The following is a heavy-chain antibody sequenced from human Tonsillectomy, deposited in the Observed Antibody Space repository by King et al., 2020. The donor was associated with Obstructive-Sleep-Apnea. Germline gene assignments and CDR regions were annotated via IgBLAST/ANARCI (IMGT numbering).Heavy chain of an antibody. CDR1: GFTFSSYG. CDR2: IWYDGSTK. D-gene: IGHD3-22*01. CDR3: ARDQGAMIVVAGVDY. J-gene: IGHJ4*02. Sequence: VQLVESGGGVVQPGRSLRLSCAASGFTFSSYGMHWVRQAPGKGLEWVAVIWYDGSTKYYADSVKGRFTISRDNSKNTLYLQMNSLRAEDTAVYYCARDQGAMIVVAGVDYWGQGTLVTVSS. V-gene: IGHV3-33*01.